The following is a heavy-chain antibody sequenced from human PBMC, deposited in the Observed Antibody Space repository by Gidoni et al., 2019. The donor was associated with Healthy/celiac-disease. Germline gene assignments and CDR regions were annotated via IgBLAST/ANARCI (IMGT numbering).Heavy chain of an antibody. Sequence: EVQLVESGGGLVQPGGSLRLSCSASGFTFSSYAMHWVRQAPGKGLEYVSAISSNGGSTYYADSVKGRFTISRDNSKNTLYLQMSSLRAEDTAVYYCVKGDCSSTSCYPMVDYWGQGTLVTVSS. J-gene: IGHJ4*02. CDR2: ISSNGGST. V-gene: IGHV3-64D*09. CDR1: GFTFSSYA. CDR3: VKGDCSSTSCYPMVDY. D-gene: IGHD2-2*01.